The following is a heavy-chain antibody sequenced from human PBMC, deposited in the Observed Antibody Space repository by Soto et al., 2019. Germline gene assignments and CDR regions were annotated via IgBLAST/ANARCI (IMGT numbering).Heavy chain of an antibody. D-gene: IGHD6-19*01. J-gene: IGHJ4*02. CDR1: GYTFTSYY. CDR2: INPSGGST. Sequence: ASVKVSCKASGYTFTSYYMHWVRQAPGQGLEWMGIINPSGGSTSYAQKFQGRVTMTRDTSTSTVYMELSSLRSEDTAVYYCASAAVTGTAGLDFWGQGTQVTVSS. CDR3: ASAAVTGTAGLDF. V-gene: IGHV1-46*01.